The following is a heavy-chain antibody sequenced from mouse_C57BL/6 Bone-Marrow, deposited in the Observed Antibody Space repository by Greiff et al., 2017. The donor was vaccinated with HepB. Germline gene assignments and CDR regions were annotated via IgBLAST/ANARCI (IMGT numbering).Heavy chain of an antibody. D-gene: IGHD2-2*01. CDR1: EYEFPSPY. CDR3: ARRAGYHWYFDV. CDR2: INSDGGST. Sequence: EVQLLEPGGGLVQPGESLKLSCESNEYEFPSPYMSWVRQTPGKRLGLVAAINSDGGSTYYPDTMERRFIISRDNTKKTLYLQMSSLRSEDTALYYCARRAGYHWYFDVWGTGTTVTVSS. J-gene: IGHJ1*03. V-gene: IGHV5-2*01.